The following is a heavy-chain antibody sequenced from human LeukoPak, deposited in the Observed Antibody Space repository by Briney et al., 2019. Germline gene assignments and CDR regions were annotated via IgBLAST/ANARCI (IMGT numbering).Heavy chain of an antibody. CDR1: GFTFSSYA. D-gene: IGHD3-22*01. Sequence: PGGSLRLSCAASGFTFSSYAMSWVRQAPGKGLEWVSAISGSGGSTYYADSVKGRFTISRDNSKNTLYLQMNSLRAEDTAVYYCAKDCRYYDSSGYSLLDYWGQGTLVTVSS. V-gene: IGHV3-23*01. CDR2: ISGSGGST. CDR3: AKDCRYYDSSGYSLLDY. J-gene: IGHJ4*02.